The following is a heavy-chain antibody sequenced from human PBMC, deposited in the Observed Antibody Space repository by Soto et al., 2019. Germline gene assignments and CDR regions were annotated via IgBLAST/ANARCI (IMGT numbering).Heavy chain of an antibody. Sequence: AIGRAVSGESVWIGGHDGSWIRQHPGKGLEWIGHIYDSVNTYYSPSLRSRVTISADMSKNQFSLNLRSVTAADTAVYYCARVDHRGYFAILTDYWGQGTLVTVSS. CDR2: IYDSVNT. V-gene: IGHV4-31*11. CDR1: GESVWIGGHD. J-gene: IGHJ4*02. D-gene: IGHD3-9*01. CDR3: ARVDHRGYFAILTDY.